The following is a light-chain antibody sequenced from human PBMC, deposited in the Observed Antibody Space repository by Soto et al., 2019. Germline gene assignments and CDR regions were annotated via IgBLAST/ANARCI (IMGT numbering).Light chain of an antibody. J-gene: IGKJ1*01. Sequence: EIGLTQSPGTLSLSPGERATLSFTASRTVDSTYLAWYQQKPGQAPRLLIYAVSDRATGTPDRFSGSGSGKDFTLTISRLEPEDFAVYYCQQYVGSSRTFGQGTKVDIK. CDR1: RTVDSTY. CDR2: AVS. CDR3: QQYVGSSRT. V-gene: IGKV3-20*01.